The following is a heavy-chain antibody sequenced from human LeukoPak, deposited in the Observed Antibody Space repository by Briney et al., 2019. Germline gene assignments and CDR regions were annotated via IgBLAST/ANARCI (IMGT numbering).Heavy chain of an antibody. Sequence: SGPTLVKPTQTLTLTCTFSGFSLSTSGVGVGWIRQPPGKALKWLALIYWDDDKRYSPSLKSRLTITKDTSKNQVVLTMTNMDPVDTATYYRAHGEGGYCCDYWGQGTLVTVSS. D-gene: IGHD3-22*01. CDR1: GFSLSTSGVG. CDR3: AHGEGGYCCDY. CDR2: IYWDDDK. J-gene: IGHJ4*02. V-gene: IGHV2-5*02.